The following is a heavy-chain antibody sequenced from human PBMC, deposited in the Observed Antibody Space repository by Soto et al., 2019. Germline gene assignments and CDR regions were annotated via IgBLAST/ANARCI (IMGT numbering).Heavy chain of an antibody. CDR1: GDILNRYD. J-gene: IGHJ3*02. D-gene: IGHD4-4*01. CDR3: ATDYNAQKDTFDI. Sequence: ASVKVSCKASGDILNRYDMHWVRQAPGQGLEWMGKINPSGGSRSFAQKFQDRVTMTRDTSTSTVYMELSSLRSEDTAVYICATDYNAQKDTFDIWGQGTMVTVSS. V-gene: IGHV1-46*02. CDR2: INPSGGSR.